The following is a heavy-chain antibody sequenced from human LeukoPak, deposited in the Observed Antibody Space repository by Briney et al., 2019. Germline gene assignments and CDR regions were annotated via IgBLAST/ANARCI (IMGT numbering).Heavy chain of an antibody. Sequence: GGSLRLSCAASGFTFSSYDMHWVRQATGKGLEWVSAIGTAGDTYYPGSVKGRFTISRENAKNSLYLQMNSPRAGDTAVYYCARAQGCSGGSCYSGYYYYGMDVWGQGTTVTVSS. V-gene: IGHV3-13*01. J-gene: IGHJ6*02. CDR3: ARAQGCSGGSCYSGYYYYGMDV. CDR1: GFTFSSYD. D-gene: IGHD2-15*01. CDR2: IGTAGDT.